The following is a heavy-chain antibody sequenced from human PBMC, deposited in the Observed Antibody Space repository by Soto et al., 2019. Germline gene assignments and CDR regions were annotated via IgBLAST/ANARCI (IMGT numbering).Heavy chain of an antibody. CDR1: GYTFTSYG. D-gene: IGHD5-12*01. CDR3: ARTVDIVDTPPFDY. V-gene: IGHV1-18*01. Sequence: ASVKVSCKASGYTFTSYGISWVRQAPGQGLEWMGWISAYNGNTNYAQKLQGRVTMTTDTSTSTAYMELRSLRSDDTAVYYCARTVDIVDTPPFDYWGQGPLVTVSS. J-gene: IGHJ4*02. CDR2: ISAYNGNT.